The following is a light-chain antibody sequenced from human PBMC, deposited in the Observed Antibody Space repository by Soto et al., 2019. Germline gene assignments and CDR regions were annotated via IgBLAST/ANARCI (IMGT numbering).Light chain of an antibody. V-gene: IGLV3-21*02. CDR2: DDS. Sequence: SYELTQPPSVSVAPGQTASITCGGNVIGSISVHWYQQKPGQAPGLVVFDDSDRPSGIPERFSGSNSRNTATLTISRVEAGDEADYYCQVWDSSSDHVIFGGGTKLTVL. J-gene: IGLJ2*01. CDR3: QVWDSSSDHVI. CDR1: VIGSIS.